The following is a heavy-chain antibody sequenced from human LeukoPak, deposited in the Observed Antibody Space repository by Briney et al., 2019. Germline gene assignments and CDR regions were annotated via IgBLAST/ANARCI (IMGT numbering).Heavy chain of an antibody. D-gene: IGHD2-21*01. CDR2: IYYSGST. Sequence: SETLSLTCTVSGGSISSSPYYWGWIRQPPGKGLEWIGTIYYSGSTYYNPSLKSRVTISVDTSKNQFSLKLSSVTAADTAVYYCARDVEHTVTPRVGAFDIWGQGTMVTVSS. CDR1: GGSISSSPYY. V-gene: IGHV4-39*07. CDR3: ARDVEHTVTPRVGAFDI. J-gene: IGHJ3*02.